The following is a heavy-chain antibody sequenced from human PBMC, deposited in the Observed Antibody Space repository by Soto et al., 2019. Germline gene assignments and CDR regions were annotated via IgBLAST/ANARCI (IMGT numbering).Heavy chain of an antibody. Sequence: QLLQSGGGLVQPGGSLTLSCAASGFTFGTTDMSWVRQAPGEGLGWVSTIDGSGGMTYYADSVKGRFTISRDNSRNTVYLQMNRLKGDDTALSYGVKNSGWFNTWGQGDLVTVSS. D-gene: IGHD3-10*01. CDR2: IDGSGGMT. CDR1: GFTFGTTD. J-gene: IGHJ5*02. CDR3: VKNSGWFNT. V-gene: IGHV3-23*01.